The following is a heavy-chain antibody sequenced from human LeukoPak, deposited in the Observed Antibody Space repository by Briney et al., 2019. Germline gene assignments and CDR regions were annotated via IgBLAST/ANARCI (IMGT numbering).Heavy chain of an antibody. Sequence: PSETLSLTRTVSGGSISTYYWSWIRQPPGKGLEWIGYFDYSGSTNYNPSLKSRVTISVDTSKNQFSVKLTSVTAADTAVYYCASHHRGAMDVWGQGTTVTVSS. J-gene: IGHJ6*02. CDR3: ASHHRGAMDV. CDR1: GGSISTYY. V-gene: IGHV4-59*08. CDR2: FDYSGST.